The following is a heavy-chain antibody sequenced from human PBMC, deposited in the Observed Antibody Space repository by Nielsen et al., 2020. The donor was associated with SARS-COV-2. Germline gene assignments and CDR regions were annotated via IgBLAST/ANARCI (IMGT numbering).Heavy chain of an antibody. D-gene: IGHD6-13*01. CDR1: GFTFRNAW. Sequence: GESLKISCAASGFTFRNAWMTWVRQAPGKGLEWVSYISGGSATIYYADSVKGRFTISRDNVKNSLYLQLSSLSAEDTAVYYCARSPFHRSSWYGMDVWGQGTTVTVSS. CDR3: ARSPFHRSSWYGMDV. CDR2: ISGGSATI. J-gene: IGHJ6*02. V-gene: IGHV3-48*01.